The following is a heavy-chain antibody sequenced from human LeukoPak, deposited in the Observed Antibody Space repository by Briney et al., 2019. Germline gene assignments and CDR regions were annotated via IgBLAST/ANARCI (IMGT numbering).Heavy chain of an antibody. D-gene: IGHD5-24*01. V-gene: IGHV1-46*03. CDR2: INPSGGST. J-gene: IGHJ2*01. CDR3: ARVTQMAWYFDL. Sequence: ASVEVTFKAAGYTFTSYYMHWVRQAPGQGLEWMGIINPSGGSTSYAQKFQGRVTMTRDTSTSTVYMELSSLRSEDTAVYYCARVTQMAWYFDLWGRGTLVTVSS. CDR1: GYTFTSYY.